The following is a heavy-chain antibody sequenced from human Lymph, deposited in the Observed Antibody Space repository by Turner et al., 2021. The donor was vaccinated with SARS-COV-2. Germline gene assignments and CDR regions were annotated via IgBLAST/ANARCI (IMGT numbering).Heavy chain of an antibody. CDR1: GYTFPDYY. CDR3: ARGGLYYYDSSAYYNDAFDI. CDR2: INPNSGGT. D-gene: IGHD3-22*01. V-gene: IGHV1-2*02. J-gene: IGHJ3*02. Sequence: QVQLVQSGAEVKRPGASVKVSCKASGYTFPDYYLHWVRQAPGKGLEWMGWINPNSGGTDYAQKFQGRVTVTRDASFNTAYMELTRLRSDDTAVYYCARGGLYYYDSSAYYNDAFDIWGQGTMVTVSS.